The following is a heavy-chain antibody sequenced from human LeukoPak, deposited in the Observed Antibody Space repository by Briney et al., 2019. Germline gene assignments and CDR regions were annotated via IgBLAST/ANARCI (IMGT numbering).Heavy chain of an antibody. D-gene: IGHD6-6*01. Sequence: GGSLRLSCAASGFTFDDYGMSWVRQAPGKGLEWVSGINWNGGSTGYADSVKGRFTISRDNSKNTLYLQMNSLRAEDTAVYYCARVAFRSSSYISGIDYWGQGTLVTVSS. V-gene: IGHV3-20*04. CDR2: INWNGGST. J-gene: IGHJ4*02. CDR3: ARVAFRSSSYISGIDY. CDR1: GFTFDDYG.